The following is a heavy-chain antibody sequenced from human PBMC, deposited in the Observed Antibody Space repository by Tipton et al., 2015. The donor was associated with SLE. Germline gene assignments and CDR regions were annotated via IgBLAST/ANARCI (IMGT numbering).Heavy chain of an antibody. D-gene: IGHD3-10*01. Sequence: TLSLTCTVSGGSISSYYWSWIRQPPGKGLEWIGYIYYSGRTNYNPSLKSRVTISVDTSKNQFTLKLSSVTAADTAVSYCARLINVRVVRGVTPYWDFDLWGRGTLVTVCS. CDR2: IYYSGRT. V-gene: IGHV4-59*01. J-gene: IGHJ2*01. CDR1: GGSISSYY. CDR3: ARLINVRVVRGVTPYWDFDL.